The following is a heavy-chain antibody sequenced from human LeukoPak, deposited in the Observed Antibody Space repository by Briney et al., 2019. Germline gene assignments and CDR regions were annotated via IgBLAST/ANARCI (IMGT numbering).Heavy chain of an antibody. CDR2: ISACNGNT. CDR3: ARAPDVATTDY. V-gene: IGHV1-18*01. Sequence: GASVKVSCKASGYTFTSYGISWVRQAPGQGLEWMGWISACNGNTNYAQKLQARVTMTTDTSTSTAYMEVRSLRSDDTAVYYCARAPDVATTDYWGQGTLVTVSS. CDR1: GYTFTSYG. J-gene: IGHJ4*02. D-gene: IGHD1-26*01.